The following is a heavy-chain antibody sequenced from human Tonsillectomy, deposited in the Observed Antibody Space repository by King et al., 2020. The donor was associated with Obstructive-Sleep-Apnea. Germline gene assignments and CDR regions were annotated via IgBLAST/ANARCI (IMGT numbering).Heavy chain of an antibody. J-gene: IGHJ4*02. CDR3: AGDSPYGRQNYFDF. CDR2: IYHTGNT. CDR1: GDSVNNRRYY. Sequence: QLQESGPGLVKPSETLSLTCTVSGDSVNNRRYYWGWVRQSPGKGLEWIGSIYHTGNTYYNPSLKSRVTISVDTSKNECSLRVTSVTAADSAVYSCAGDSPYGRQNYFDFWRQGALVTVSS. V-gene: IGHV4-39*02. D-gene: IGHD4-17*01.